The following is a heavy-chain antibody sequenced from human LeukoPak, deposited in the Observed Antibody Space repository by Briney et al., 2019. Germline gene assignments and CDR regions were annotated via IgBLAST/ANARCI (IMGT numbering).Heavy chain of an antibody. CDR3: ARGGTMIDDAFDI. Sequence: SKTLSLTCAVSGGSISSGGYSWSWIRQPPGKGLEWIGYIYHSGSTYYNPSFKSRVTISVDRSKNQFSLKLSSVTAADTVVYYCARGGTMIDDAFDIWGQGTMVTVSS. V-gene: IGHV4-30-2*01. J-gene: IGHJ3*02. D-gene: IGHD3-22*01. CDR1: GGSISSGGYS. CDR2: IYHSGST.